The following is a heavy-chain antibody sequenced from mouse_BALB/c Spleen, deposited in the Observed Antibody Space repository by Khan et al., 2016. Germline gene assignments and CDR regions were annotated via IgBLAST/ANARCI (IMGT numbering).Heavy chain of an antibody. CDR2: ILPGSGST. D-gene: IGHD3-1*01. V-gene: IGHV1-9*01. J-gene: IGHJ4*01. CDR1: GYTFSSYW. CDR3: ASSGLGRGPYAMDY. Sequence: VQLQESGAELMKPGASVKISCKATGYTFSSYWIEWVKQRPGHGLEWIGEILPGSGSTYYNEKFKGKATFTADTSSNTAYMQLSSLTSEDSAVCYCASSGLGRGPYAMDYWGQGTSVTVSS.